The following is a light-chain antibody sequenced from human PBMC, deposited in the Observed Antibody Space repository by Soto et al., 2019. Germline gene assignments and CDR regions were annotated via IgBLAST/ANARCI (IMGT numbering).Light chain of an antibody. Sequence: QSALTQPASVSGSPGQSITISCSGTRSDIGSYNYVAWYQQFPGKTPKILIYGVSNRPSGVSSRFSGSKSGNTASLTISGPQAEDEADYYCISYTGSSTSYVFGSGTKGHRP. CDR3: ISYTGSSTSYV. CDR2: GVS. CDR1: RSDIGSYNY. J-gene: IGLJ1*01. V-gene: IGLV2-14*01.